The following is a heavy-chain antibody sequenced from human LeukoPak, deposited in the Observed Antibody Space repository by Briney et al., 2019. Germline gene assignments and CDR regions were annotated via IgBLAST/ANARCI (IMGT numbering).Heavy chain of an antibody. CDR1: GFTFSSYA. D-gene: IGHD6-19*01. CDR3: SKDRYRQWLPQDGEYFQH. J-gene: IGHJ1*01. V-gene: IGHV3-23*01. CDR2: ISGSGSST. Sequence: QTGGSLRLSCAASGFTFSSYAMSWVRQAPGKGLEWVSAISGSGSSTYYADSVKGRFTISRDNSKNTLYRQMNSLRAEDPAVYYLSKDRYRQWLPQDGEYFQHWGQGTLVTVSS.